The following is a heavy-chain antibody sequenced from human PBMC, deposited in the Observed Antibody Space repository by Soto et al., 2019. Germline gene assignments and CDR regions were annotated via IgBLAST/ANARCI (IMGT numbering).Heavy chain of an antibody. Sequence: ASVKVSCKASGDIFTNYAFHWVRQAPGQGLEWMGRINAANGNTEYSQKFQGRVTITRDTSASAAYMEVSSLTYEDTAVYYCARRSRDGDGTFDLWGQGTLVTVSS. J-gene: IGHJ4*02. V-gene: IGHV1-3*01. D-gene: IGHD1-26*01. CDR2: INAANGNT. CDR1: GDIFTNYA. CDR3: ARRSRDGDGTFDL.